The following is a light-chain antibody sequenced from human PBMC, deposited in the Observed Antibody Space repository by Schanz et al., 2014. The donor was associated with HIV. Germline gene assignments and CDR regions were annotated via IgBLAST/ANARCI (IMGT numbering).Light chain of an antibody. J-gene: IGLJ3*02. Sequence: QSVLTQPPSASGAPGQRVTISCSGGGSNIGTNSVNWYQQLPGSAPKLLIYSNNRRPSGVPDRFSGSKSGTSASLAISGLQSEDEADYYCASWNVSLNGRVFGGGTKLTVL. CDR2: SNN. V-gene: IGLV1-44*01. CDR3: ASWNVSLNGRV. CDR1: GSNIGTNS.